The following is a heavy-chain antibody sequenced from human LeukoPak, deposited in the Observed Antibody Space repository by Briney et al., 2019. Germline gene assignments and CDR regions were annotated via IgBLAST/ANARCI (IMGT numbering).Heavy chain of an antibody. Sequence: GGSLRLSCAASGFTFSSYAMSWVRQAPGKGLEWVSAISGSGGSTYYADSVKGRFTISRDNSKNTLYLQMNSLRAEDTAVYYCAKDLPRYFDWLGLGGGSGYLDYWGQGTLVTVSS. D-gene: IGHD3-9*01. CDR3: AKDLPRYFDWLGLGGGSGYLDY. V-gene: IGHV3-23*01. CDR1: GFTFSSYA. J-gene: IGHJ4*02. CDR2: ISGSGGST.